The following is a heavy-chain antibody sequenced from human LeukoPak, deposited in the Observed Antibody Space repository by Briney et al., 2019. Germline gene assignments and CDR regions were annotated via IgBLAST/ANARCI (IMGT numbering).Heavy chain of an antibody. Sequence: SVKVSCKASGGTFSSYAISWVRQAPGQGLDWMGRVIPICGTANYAQKFQGRVTITTDESTSTAYMELSSLRSEDTAVYYCGSAPVNYYDSSGYYSYFDYWGQGTLVTVSS. CDR1: GGTFSSYA. CDR2: VIPICGTA. CDR3: GSAPVNYYDSSGYYSYFDY. J-gene: IGHJ4*02. D-gene: IGHD3-22*01. V-gene: IGHV1-69*05.